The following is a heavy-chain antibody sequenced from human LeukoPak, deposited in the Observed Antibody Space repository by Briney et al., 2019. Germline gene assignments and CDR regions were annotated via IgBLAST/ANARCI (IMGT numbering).Heavy chain of an antibody. D-gene: IGHD3-9*01. CDR2: ISGSGGST. CDR3: AKGHSYFDWLSLYFDY. Sequence: GGSLRLSCAASGFTFSSYAMSWVRQAPGKGLEWVSAISGSGGSTYYADSVKGRFTISRDNSKNTLYLQMNGLRAEDTAVYYCAKGHSYFDWLSLYFDYWGQGTLVTVSS. V-gene: IGHV3-23*01. J-gene: IGHJ4*02. CDR1: GFTFSSYA.